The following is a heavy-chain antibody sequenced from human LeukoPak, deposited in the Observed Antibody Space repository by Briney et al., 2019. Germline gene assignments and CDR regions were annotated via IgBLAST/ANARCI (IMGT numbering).Heavy chain of an antibody. V-gene: IGHV3-30*02. J-gene: IGHJ4*02. CDR1: GFTFSSYG. Sequence: GGSLRLSCAASGFTFSSYGMHWVRQAPGKGLEWVAFIRYDGSNKYYADSVKGRFTISRDNSQNTLYLQMNSLRAEDTAVYYCAKQYYGSGSYFDYWGQGTLVTVSS. CDR2: IRYDGSNK. CDR3: AKQYYGSGSYFDY. D-gene: IGHD3-10*01.